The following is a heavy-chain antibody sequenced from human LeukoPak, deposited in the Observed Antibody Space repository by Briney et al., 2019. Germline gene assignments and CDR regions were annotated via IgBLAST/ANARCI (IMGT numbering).Heavy chain of an antibody. CDR3: ARELVPAAMTGFDP. CDR2: ISYDGSNK. V-gene: IGHV3-30*03. J-gene: IGHJ5*02. Sequence: PGGSLRLSCAASGFTFSSYGMHWVRQAPGKGLEWVAVISYDGSNKYYADSVKGRFTISRDNSKNTLYLQMNSLRAEDTAVYYCARELVPAAMTGFDPWGQGTLVTVSS. D-gene: IGHD2-2*01. CDR1: GFTFSSYG.